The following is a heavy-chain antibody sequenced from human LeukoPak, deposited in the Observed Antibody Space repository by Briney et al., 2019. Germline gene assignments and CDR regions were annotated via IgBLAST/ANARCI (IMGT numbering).Heavy chain of an antibody. J-gene: IGHJ2*01. CDR3: AKDRVQGSWYFDL. CDR2: ISNDGSNE. CDR1: GFTFSDYG. V-gene: IGHV3-30*18. D-gene: IGHD3-10*01. Sequence: QPGTSLRLSCAASGFTFSDYGMHWVRQAPGRGLEWVAIISNDGSNEYYVDSVKGRFTISRDNSKNTLDLQMNSLRADDTAVYYCAKDRVQGSWYFDLWGRGTLVTVSS.